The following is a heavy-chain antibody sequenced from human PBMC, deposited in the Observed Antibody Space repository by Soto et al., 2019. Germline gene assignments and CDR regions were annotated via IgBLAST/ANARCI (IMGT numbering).Heavy chain of an antibody. CDR3: ARGGGATRYQTNWFDP. CDR2: IIPIFGTA. J-gene: IGHJ5*02. CDR1: GGTFSSYA. Sequence: QVPLVQSGAEVKKPGSSVKVSCKASGGTFSSYAISWVRQAPGQGLEWMGGIIPIFGTANYAQKFQGRVTITADETTSPTYMGLSGLKSGDTGVYYCARGGGATRYQTNWFDPWGQGTLVTVSS. D-gene: IGHD5-12*01. V-gene: IGHV1-69*01.